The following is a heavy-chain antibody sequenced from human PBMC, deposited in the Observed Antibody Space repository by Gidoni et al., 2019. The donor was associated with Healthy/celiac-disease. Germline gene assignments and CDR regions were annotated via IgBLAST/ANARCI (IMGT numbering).Heavy chain of an antibody. CDR2: ISYDGSNK. CDR3: AKDRSIVVVAATYDY. J-gene: IGHJ4*02. Sequence: QVQLVESGGGVFQPGRSLRLSCAASGFTFRRYGMHWVRQAPGKGLQWVAVISYDGSNKNYADSVKGRFTISRDNSKNTLYLQMNSLRAEDTAVYYCAKDRSIVVVAATYDYWGQGTLVTVSS. D-gene: IGHD2-15*01. CDR1: GFTFRRYG. V-gene: IGHV3-30*18.